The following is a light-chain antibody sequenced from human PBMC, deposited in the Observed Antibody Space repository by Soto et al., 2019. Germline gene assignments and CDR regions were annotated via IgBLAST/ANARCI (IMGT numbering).Light chain of an antibody. CDR1: QSVSSN. Sequence: IVITHSPATLSVSPWQRSTLSCRASQSVSSNLAWYQQKPGQAPRLLIYGASTRATGIPARFSGSGSGTDFTLTISRLEPEDFAVYYCQQYGSSITFGQGTRLEN. CDR3: QQYGSSIT. V-gene: IGKV3-15*01. CDR2: GAS. J-gene: IGKJ5*01.